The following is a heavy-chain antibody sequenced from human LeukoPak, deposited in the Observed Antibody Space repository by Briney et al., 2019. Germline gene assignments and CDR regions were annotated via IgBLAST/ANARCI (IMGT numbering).Heavy chain of an antibody. CDR2: IYYSGST. J-gene: IGHJ4*02. D-gene: IGHD6-13*01. Sequence: SETLSLTCTVSGGSISSYYWSWIRPPPGKGREWIGYIYYSGSTNYNPSLKSQVPTSVDTSKNQFSLKLSSVTAADTAVYYCASAGLEAVGMGRHEYCSQRTLVTVPS. CDR1: GGSISSYY. V-gene: IGHV4-59*08. CDR3: ASAGLEAVGMGRHEY.